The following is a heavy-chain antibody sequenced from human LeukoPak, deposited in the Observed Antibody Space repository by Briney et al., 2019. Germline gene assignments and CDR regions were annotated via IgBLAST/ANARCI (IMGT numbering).Heavy chain of an antibody. CDR1: GYTFTSYA. Sequence: ASVKVSCRASGYTFTSYAMHWVRQAPGQRLEWMGWINAGNGNTKYSQKFQGRATITRDTSASTAYMELSSLRSEDTAVYYCARSGWYADLPFWGQGTLVTVSS. D-gene: IGHD6-19*01. V-gene: IGHV1-3*01. CDR3: ARSGWYADLPF. CDR2: INAGNGNT. J-gene: IGHJ4*02.